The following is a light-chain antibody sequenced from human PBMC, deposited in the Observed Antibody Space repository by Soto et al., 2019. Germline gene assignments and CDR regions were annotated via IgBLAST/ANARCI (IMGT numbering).Light chain of an antibody. CDR3: QQSYSSFWT. CDR2: GTS. CDR1: QSISNS. V-gene: IGKV1-39*01. Sequence: DIPLTQSPSSLSASVGDRVTISCRASQSISNSLNWYQKKPGKAPNLLIYGTSGLHSGVPSRFSGSGSGTDFTLTISSLQRGDFATYYCQQSYSSFWTFGQGTKVEI. J-gene: IGKJ1*01.